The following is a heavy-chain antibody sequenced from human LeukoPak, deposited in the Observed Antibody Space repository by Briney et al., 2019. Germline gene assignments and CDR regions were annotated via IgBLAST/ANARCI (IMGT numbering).Heavy chain of an antibody. Sequence: QPGGSLRLSCAPSGFTFSSYWMHWVRQAPGKGLVWVSRINSDGSSTSYADSVKGRFTISRDNAKNTLYLQMNSLRAEDTAVYYCARAQYSYGHYYFDYWGQGTLVTVSS. V-gene: IGHV3-74*01. D-gene: IGHD5-18*01. CDR2: INSDGSST. J-gene: IGHJ4*02. CDR1: GFTFSSYW. CDR3: ARAQYSYGHYYFDY.